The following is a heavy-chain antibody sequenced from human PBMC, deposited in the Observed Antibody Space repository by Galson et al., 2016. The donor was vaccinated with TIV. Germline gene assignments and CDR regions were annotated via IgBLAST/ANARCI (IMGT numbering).Heavy chain of an antibody. V-gene: IGHV5-51*01. CDR3: ARHSQCTRGTGYSSYFYALDV. CDR2: FHPRDSDT. CDR1: GYRFSTYY. D-gene: IGHD3-16*02. J-gene: IGHJ6*02. Sequence: QSGAEVKKPGESLKISCQASGYRFSTYYIAWVRQMPGKGLEWMGIFHPRDSDTRYHPSFQGLVTLSADKSTTTAFLHLSSPKASDTVVYYCARHSQCTRGTGYSSYFYALDVWGRGTAVTV.